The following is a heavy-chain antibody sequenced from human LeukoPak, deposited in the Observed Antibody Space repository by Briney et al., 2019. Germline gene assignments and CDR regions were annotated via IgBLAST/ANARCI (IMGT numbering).Heavy chain of an antibody. D-gene: IGHD2-2*01. CDR3: AKAGASPKRNYWYFDL. J-gene: IGHJ2*01. V-gene: IGHV3-23*01. CDR1: GFTFSSYA. Sequence: GGSLRLSCAASGFTFSSYAMSWVRQAPGKGLEWVSAISGSGGSTYYADSVKGRFTISRDNSKNTLYLQMNSLRAEDTAVYYCAKAGASPKRNYWYFDLWGRGTLVTVSS. CDR2: ISGSGGST.